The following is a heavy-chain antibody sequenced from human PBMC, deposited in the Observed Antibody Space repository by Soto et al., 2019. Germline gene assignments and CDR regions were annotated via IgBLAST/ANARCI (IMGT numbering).Heavy chain of an antibody. V-gene: IGHV4-31*03. CDR1: GGSISSGGYY. CDR3: ARDRANCGGDCYLFDY. Sequence: QVQLQESGPGLVKPSQTLSLTCTVSGGSISSGGYYWSWIRQHPGKGLEWIGYIYYSGSTYYNPSLKSRVTISVDTSKNQFSLKLSSVTAADTAVYYCARDRANCGGDCYLFDYWGQGTLVTVSS. D-gene: IGHD2-21*02. J-gene: IGHJ4*02. CDR2: IYYSGST.